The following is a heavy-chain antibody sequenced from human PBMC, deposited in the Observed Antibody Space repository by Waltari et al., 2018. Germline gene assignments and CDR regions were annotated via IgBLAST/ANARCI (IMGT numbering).Heavy chain of an antibody. CDR1: RFSFSSYS. Sequence: EVQLVESGGGLVQPGGSLRLSCAAPRFSFSSYSMNWVRQAPGKGLEWVSYISSSSSTIYYADSVKGRFTISRDNAKNSLYLQMNSLRDEDTAVYYCASGYTYGFDYWGQGTLVTVSS. CDR2: ISSSSSTI. D-gene: IGHD5-18*01. V-gene: IGHV3-48*02. CDR3: ASGYTYGFDY. J-gene: IGHJ4*02.